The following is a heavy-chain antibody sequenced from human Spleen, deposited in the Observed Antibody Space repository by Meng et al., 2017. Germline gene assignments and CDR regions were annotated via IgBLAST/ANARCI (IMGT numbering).Heavy chain of an antibody. J-gene: IGHJ3*02. CDR1: GFTFDDYA. V-gene: IGHV3-9*01. CDR3: ATFPRVFDI. CDR2: ISWNSGSI. Sequence: SLKISCAASGFTFDDYAMHWVRQAPGKGLEWVSGISWNSGSIGYADSVKGRFTISRDNAKNSLYLQMNSLRAEDTALYYCATFPRVFDIWGQGTMVTVSS.